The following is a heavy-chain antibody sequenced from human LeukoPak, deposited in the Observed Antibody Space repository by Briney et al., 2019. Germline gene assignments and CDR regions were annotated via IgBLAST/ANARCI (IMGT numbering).Heavy chain of an antibody. CDR3: LRDSGGHSRKRGLQGLDI. CDR2: IYSGGST. J-gene: IGHJ3*02. D-gene: IGHD2-15*01. V-gene: IGHV3-66*01. CDR1: GFTVSSNY. Sequence: GRSLSLSCAASGFTVSSNYMSWVRQSPGKGREGVSVIYSGGSTYYADSVKRRFTISRDHSKNPLNLQMNSLRAEDTAVYYCLRDSGGHSRKRGLQGLDIWGEGKTVTVSS.